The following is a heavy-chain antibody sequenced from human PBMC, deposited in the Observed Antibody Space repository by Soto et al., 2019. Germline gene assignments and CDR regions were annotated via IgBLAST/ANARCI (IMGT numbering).Heavy chain of an antibody. CDR1: GYTYTRYA. J-gene: IGHJ3*02. V-gene: IGHV1-3*01. CDR2: INAGNGNT. Sequence: ASVNVSCKTSGYTYTRYAMHWVRQAPGQRLEWMGWINAGNGNTKYSQKFQGRVTIARDTSASTAYMELSSLRSEDTAVYYCARGSGLSLAYCGGDCYHDAFDIWGQGTMVTVSS. CDR3: ARGSGLSLAYCGGDCYHDAFDI. D-gene: IGHD2-21*02.